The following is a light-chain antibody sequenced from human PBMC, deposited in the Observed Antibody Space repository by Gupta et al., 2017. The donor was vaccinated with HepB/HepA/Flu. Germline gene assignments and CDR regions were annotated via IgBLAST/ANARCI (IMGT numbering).Light chain of an antibody. V-gene: IGKV1-39*01. CDR2: ATS. CDR3: QHRHSIPWT. Sequence: DIQMTQSPSSLSASVGDRVTITCRASQSIGTSLNWYQQKPGKAPKLLIYATSTLQRGVPSRFSGSGYGTDFTLTISRLQPEDFASFHCQHRHSIPWTFGQGTKVEIK. J-gene: IGKJ1*01. CDR1: QSIGTS.